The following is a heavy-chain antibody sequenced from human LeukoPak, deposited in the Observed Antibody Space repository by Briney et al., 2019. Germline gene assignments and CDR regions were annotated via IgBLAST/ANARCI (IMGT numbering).Heavy chain of an antibody. CDR1: GFSFSNYA. CDR2: LNESGGTT. D-gene: IGHD3-22*01. Sequence: GGSLRLSCAASGFSFSNYAMNWVRQAPGKGLEWVSSLNESGGTTDYADSVRGRFTISRDNSKNTLYLQMNSLRAEDTAVYYCVRDWGYDSSGYWQKYFDTWGQGTLVTVSS. CDR3: VRDWGYDSSGYWQKYFDT. V-gene: IGHV3-23*01. J-gene: IGHJ4*02.